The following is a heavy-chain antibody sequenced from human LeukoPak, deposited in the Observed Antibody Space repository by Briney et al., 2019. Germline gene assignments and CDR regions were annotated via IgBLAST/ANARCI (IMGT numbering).Heavy chain of an antibody. Sequence: SETLSLTCTVSGGSIRDSYWNWIRLPAGRGLEWIGRSYTTGSASYNPSLKSRVTISVDTSTNQFSLKLSSVTAADTAVYHCARLRSGSSGYYSLDVWGQGTTVTVSS. J-gene: IGHJ6*02. V-gene: IGHV4-4*07. CDR2: SYTTGSA. D-gene: IGHD3-22*01. CDR3: ARLRSGSSGYYSLDV. CDR1: GGSIRDSY.